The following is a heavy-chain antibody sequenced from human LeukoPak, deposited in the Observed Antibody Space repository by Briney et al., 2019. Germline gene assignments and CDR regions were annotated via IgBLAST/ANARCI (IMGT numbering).Heavy chain of an antibody. CDR2: INPDGGAK. CDR3: ARANNSSWHN. V-gene: IGHV3-7*01. Sequence: GGSLRLSCATSGFTFSSNWMSWVRHAPGRGLEWVANINPDGGAKYCAASVKGRFTVSRDNAKDSLYLQMNSLRVEDTAVYYCARANNSSWHNWGQGTLVTVSS. J-gene: IGHJ4*02. CDR1: GFTFSSNW. D-gene: IGHD6-13*01.